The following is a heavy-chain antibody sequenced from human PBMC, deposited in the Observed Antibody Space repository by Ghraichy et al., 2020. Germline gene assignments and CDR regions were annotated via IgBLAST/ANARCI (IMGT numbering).Heavy chain of an antibody. V-gene: IGHV4-4*07. D-gene: IGHD3-16*01. Sequence: ESLNISCTVSGDSITNYYWNWIRQPAGKGLEWIGRTHISGNTNYNPSLKSRVTMSLDRSKNELSLRLSSVTAADTAVYYCARSRYYYQSNTYRDYWGQGTLVTVSS. CDR2: THISGNT. J-gene: IGHJ4*02. CDR1: GDSITNYY. CDR3: ARSRYYYQSNTYRDY.